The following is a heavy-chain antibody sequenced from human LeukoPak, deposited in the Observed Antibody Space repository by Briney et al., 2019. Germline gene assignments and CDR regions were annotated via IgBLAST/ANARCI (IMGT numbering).Heavy chain of an antibody. J-gene: IGHJ6*03. CDR3: ARGLGYSYGPYYYYYMDV. Sequence: SETLSLTCTVSGGSISSYYWSWIRQPPGKGLEWIGYIYYSGSTNYNPSLKSRVTISVDTSKNQFSLKLSSVTAADTAVYYCARGLGYSYGPYYYYYMDVWGKGTTVTVSS. D-gene: IGHD5-18*01. CDR2: IYYSGST. V-gene: IGHV4-59*01. CDR1: GGSISSYY.